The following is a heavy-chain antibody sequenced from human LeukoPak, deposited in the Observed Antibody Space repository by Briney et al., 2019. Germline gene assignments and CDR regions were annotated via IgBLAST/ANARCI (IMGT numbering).Heavy chain of an antibody. CDR1: GFTFDDYA. D-gene: IGHD3-3*01. CDR3: ASFFDRSGTDFWSGYSSLYYYGMDV. V-gene: IGHV3-9*01. Sequence: SLRLSCAASGFTFDDYAMHWVRQAPGKGLEWVSGISWNSGSIGYADSVKGRFTISRDNAKNSLYLQMNSLRAEDTALYYCASFFDRSGTDFWSGYSSLYYYGMDVWGQGTTVTVSS. CDR2: ISWNSGSI. J-gene: IGHJ6*02.